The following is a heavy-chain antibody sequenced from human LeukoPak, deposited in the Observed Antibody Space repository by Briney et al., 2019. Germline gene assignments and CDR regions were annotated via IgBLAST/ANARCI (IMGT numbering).Heavy chain of an antibody. CDR1: GFSFSIYG. Sequence: GRSLRLSCAASGFSFSIYGMHWVRQAPGKGLEWVALIWYDGSNERYADSVKGRFTISRDNSKNPLYLQLNSLRAEDTAVYYCARDGGSGTPYTHFDYWGQGTLVTVSS. V-gene: IGHV3-33*01. CDR2: IWYDGSNE. J-gene: IGHJ4*02. D-gene: IGHD1-1*01. CDR3: ARDGGSGTPYTHFDY.